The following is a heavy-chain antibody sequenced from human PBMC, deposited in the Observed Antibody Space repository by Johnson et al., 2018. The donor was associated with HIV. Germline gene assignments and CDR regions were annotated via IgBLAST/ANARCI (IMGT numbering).Heavy chain of an antibody. CDR1: GFTFDDYA. D-gene: IGHD4-17*01. CDR3: AKDTGAFDI. CDR2: ISYDGSNE. J-gene: IGHJ3*02. Sequence: QVQLVESGGGLVQPGRSLRLSCAASGFTFDDYAMHWVRQAPGKGLEWVAVISYDGSNEYYADFVKGRFTISRDNSKNTLYLQMNSLRAGDTAVYYCAKDTGAFDIWGQGTMVTVSS. V-gene: IGHV3-30*18.